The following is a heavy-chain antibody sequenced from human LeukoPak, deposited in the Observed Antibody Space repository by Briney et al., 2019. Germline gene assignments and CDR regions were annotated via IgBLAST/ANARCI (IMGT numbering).Heavy chain of an antibody. Sequence: SETLSLTCTVSGGSISSSSYYWGWIRQPPGKGLEWIGGIYYSGSTYYNPSLKSRVTISVDTSKNQFSLKLSSVTAADTAVYYCARGVRGQQLVYYYYYYMDVWGKGTTVTVSS. J-gene: IGHJ6*03. CDR1: GGSISSSSYY. CDR3: ARGVRGQQLVYYYYYYMDV. V-gene: IGHV4-39*07. D-gene: IGHD6-13*01. CDR2: IYYSGST.